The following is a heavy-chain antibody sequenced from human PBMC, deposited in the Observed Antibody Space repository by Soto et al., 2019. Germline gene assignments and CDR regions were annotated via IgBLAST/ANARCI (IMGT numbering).Heavy chain of an antibody. D-gene: IGHD5-12*01. V-gene: IGHV4-30-2*06. CDR1: GASISYGGFS. J-gene: IGHJ4*02. CDR2: ISHLEST. Sequence: QLQLQESGSGLVKTSETLSLTCTVSGASISYGGFSWSWIRQSPGKGLEWIGYISHLESTYFHPYFMSRLTMSIDRTRKQFSLNLSSVTAADMAVYYCARGGGYDSFDYWGQGVLVTVSS. CDR3: ARGGGYDSFDY.